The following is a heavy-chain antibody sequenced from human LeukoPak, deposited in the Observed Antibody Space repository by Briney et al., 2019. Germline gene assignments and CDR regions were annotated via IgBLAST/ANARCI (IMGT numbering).Heavy chain of an antibody. Sequence: PSETLSLTCTVSGGSISSGGYYWSWIRQHPGKGLEWIGYIYYSGSTYYNPSLKSRVTISVDTSKNQFSLKLSSVTAADTAVYYCARDQTSRGDGMDVWGQGTTVIVSS. D-gene: IGHD2/OR15-2a*01. V-gene: IGHV4-31*03. CDR2: IYYSGST. CDR1: GGSISSGGYY. J-gene: IGHJ6*02. CDR3: ARDQTSRGDGMDV.